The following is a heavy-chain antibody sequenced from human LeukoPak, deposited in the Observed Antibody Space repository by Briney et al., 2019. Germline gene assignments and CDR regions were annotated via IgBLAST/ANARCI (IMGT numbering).Heavy chain of an antibody. J-gene: IGHJ4*02. CDR1: GFTFSTYT. CDR2: IGSSGGGI. CDR3: AKDGGLWVSAHWGDS. V-gene: IGHV3-23*01. D-gene: IGHD7-27*01. Sequence: QPGGSLRLSCAASGFTFSTYTMYWVRHPPGKRLEWVSIIGSSGGGIHYADSVKGRFTISRDNSKNALYLQMNSLRVEDTAVYYCAKDGGLWVSAHWGDSWGRGTLVTVSS.